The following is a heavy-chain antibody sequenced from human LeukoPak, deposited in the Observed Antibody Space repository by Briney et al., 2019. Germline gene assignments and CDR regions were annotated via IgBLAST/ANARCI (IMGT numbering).Heavy chain of an antibody. V-gene: IGHV3-21*01. CDR3: ARDYSVITFGGVIVIHAFDI. J-gene: IGHJ3*02. Sequence: GGSLRLSCAASGFTFSSYSMNWVRQAPGKGLEWVSSISSSSSYIYYADSVKGRFTISRDNAKNSLYLQMNSLRAEDTAVYYCARDYSVITFGGVIVIHAFDIWGQGTMSPSLQ. CDR2: ISSSSSYI. CDR1: GFTFSSYS. D-gene: IGHD3-16*02.